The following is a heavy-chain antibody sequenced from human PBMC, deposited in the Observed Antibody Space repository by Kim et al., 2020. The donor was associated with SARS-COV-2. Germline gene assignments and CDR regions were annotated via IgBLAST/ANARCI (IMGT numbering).Heavy chain of an antibody. D-gene: IGHD2-2*01. Sequence: GGSLRLSCAASGFTFSSYAMSWVRQAPGKGLEWVSAISGSGGSTYYADSVKGRFTISRDNSKNTLYLQMNSLRAEDTAVYYCAKDRDIVVVPASGALPPDYWGQGTLVTVSS. CDR3: AKDRDIVVVPASGALPPDY. V-gene: IGHV3-23*01. CDR1: GFTFSSYA. CDR2: ISGSGGST. J-gene: IGHJ4*02.